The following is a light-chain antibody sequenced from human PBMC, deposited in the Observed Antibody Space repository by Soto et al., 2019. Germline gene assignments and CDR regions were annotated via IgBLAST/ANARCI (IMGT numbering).Light chain of an antibody. Sequence: EIVMTQSPATLSVSPGERATLSCRASQSVSSDLAWYQQKPGQAPRLLMYGASTRATGVPARFSGSGSGTEFTLTISSLQSDDFACYYCQQYNSCPPWTFG. CDR1: QSVSSD. CDR2: GAS. V-gene: IGKV3-15*01. J-gene: IGKJ1*01. CDR3: QQYNSCPPWT.